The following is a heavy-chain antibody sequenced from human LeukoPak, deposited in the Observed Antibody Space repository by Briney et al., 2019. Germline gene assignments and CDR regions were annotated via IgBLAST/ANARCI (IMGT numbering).Heavy chain of an antibody. CDR1: GGSISSYY. V-gene: IGHV4-59*01. J-gene: IGHJ3*02. CDR2: IYYSGST. Sequence: SETLSLTCTVSGGSISSYYWSWIRQPPGKGLEWIGYIYYSGSTNYNPSLKSRVTISVDTSKNQFSLKLSSVTAADTAVYYCARGDSSGWYDAFDIWGQGTMVTVSS. D-gene: IGHD6-19*01. CDR3: ARGDSSGWYDAFDI.